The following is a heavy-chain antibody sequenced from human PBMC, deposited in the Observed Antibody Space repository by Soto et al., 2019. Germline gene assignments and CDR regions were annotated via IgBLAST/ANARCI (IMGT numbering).Heavy chain of an antibody. CDR2: ISGNGNTK. Sequence: PGGSLRLSCAASGFTFSDYYMSWIRQAPGKGLEWLSYISGNGNTKYYADSVKGRFTISRDNAKNSVDLQMNSLRDDDTAVYYCGCDVGSDYLSFRGQRALVPVSS. V-gene: IGHV3-11*01. CDR3: GCDVGSDYLSF. D-gene: IGHD4-17*01. CDR1: GFTFSDYY. J-gene: IGHJ1*01.